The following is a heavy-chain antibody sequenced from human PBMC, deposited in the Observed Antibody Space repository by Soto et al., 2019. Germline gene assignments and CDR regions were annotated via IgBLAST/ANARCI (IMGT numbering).Heavy chain of an antibody. D-gene: IGHD4-17*01. Sequence: PGGSLRLSCAVSGFTFNNYAMSWVRQPPGKGLEWVSSITSSGGSTYYADSVKGRLTISRDNSENTLYLQMNSLRVEDTAVYYCAKRKYGDYVGGFDRWGQGTLVTVSS. CDR3: AKRKYGDYVGGFDR. CDR1: GFTFNNYA. J-gene: IGHJ4*02. CDR2: ITSSGGST. V-gene: IGHV3-23*01.